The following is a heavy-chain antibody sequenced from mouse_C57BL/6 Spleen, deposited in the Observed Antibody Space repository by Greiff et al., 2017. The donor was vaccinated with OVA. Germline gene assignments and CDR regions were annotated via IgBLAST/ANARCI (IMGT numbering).Heavy chain of an antibody. J-gene: IGHJ4*01. D-gene: IGHD3-2*02. V-gene: IGHV1-7*01. CDR2: INPSSGYT. CDR1: GYTFTSYW. Sequence: QVQLKQSGAELAKPGASVKLSCKASGYTFTSYWMHWVKQRPGQGLEWIGNINPSSGYTKYNQKFKDKATLTADKSSSTAYMQLSSLTYEDSAVYFCARGETAQARDYYAMDYWGQGTSVTVSS. CDR3: ARGETAQARDYYAMDY.